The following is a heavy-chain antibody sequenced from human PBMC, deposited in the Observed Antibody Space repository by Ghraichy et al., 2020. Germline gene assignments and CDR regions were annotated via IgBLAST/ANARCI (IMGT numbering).Heavy chain of an antibody. CDR3: ARAGVTKRETWFDP. D-gene: IGHD2-21*02. V-gene: IGHV3-11*01. J-gene: IGHJ5*02. Sequence: GGSLRLSCAASGFTFSDYYMSWIRQAPGKGLEWVSYISSSGSTIYYADSVKGRFTISRDNAKNSLYLQMNSLRAEDTAVYYCARAGVTKRETWFDPWGQGTLVTVSS. CDR2: ISSSGSTI. CDR1: GFTFSDYY.